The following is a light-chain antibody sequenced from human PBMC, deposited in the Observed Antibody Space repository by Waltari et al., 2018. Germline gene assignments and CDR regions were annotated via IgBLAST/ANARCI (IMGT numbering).Light chain of an antibody. CDR3: VSWDDSLNGVV. V-gene: IGLV1-44*01. CDR2: INN. CDR1: SSNIGRNT. Sequence: QSVLTQPPSASGTPGQRVTISCSGSSSNIGRNTVNWYQQLPGAAPKLLIYINNQRPSAAPDLFSGSKSGASASLAISGLQSEDEADYYCVSWDDSLNGVVFGGGTKLTVL. J-gene: IGLJ3*02.